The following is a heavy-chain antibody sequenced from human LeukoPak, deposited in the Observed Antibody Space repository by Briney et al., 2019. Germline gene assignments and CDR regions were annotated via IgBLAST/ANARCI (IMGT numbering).Heavy chain of an antibody. D-gene: IGHD2-2*01. Sequence: PSQTLSLTCTVSGGSISSGSFYWSWIRQPAGKRLEWIGRIYTTGRTNYNPSLKSRVTISVDTSKNQFSLKLSSVTAADTAVYYCARGAVVVPSWFDPWGQGTLVTVSS. CDR2: IYTTGRT. CDR1: GGSISSGSFY. CDR3: ARGAVVVPSWFDP. V-gene: IGHV4-61*02. J-gene: IGHJ5*02.